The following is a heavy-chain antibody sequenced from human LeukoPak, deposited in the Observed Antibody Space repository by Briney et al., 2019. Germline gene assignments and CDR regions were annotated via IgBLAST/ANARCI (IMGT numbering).Heavy chain of an antibody. Sequence: GGSLRLSWAASGFTFSAYAMSWVRQAPGKGLEWVSTIRGSGGNMYYADSVKGRFTISRDNSRNTLYLQMNGLRAEDTAVYYCARDFDYVWGSYRLWYFDLWGRGTLVTVSS. CDR2: IRGSGGNM. D-gene: IGHD3-16*02. CDR1: GFTFSAYA. CDR3: ARDFDYVWGSYRLWYFDL. J-gene: IGHJ2*01. V-gene: IGHV3-23*01.